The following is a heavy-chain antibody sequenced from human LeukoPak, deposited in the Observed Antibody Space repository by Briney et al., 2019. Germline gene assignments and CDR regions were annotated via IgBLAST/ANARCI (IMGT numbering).Heavy chain of an antibody. D-gene: IGHD3-22*01. CDR1: GGSISSYY. CDR2: IYYSGST. J-gene: IGHJ4*02. V-gene: IGHV4-59*01. CDR3: ARVSPYYYDSSGSRFDY. Sequence: PSETLSLTCTVSGGSISSYYWSWIRQPPGKVLEWIGYIYYSGSTNYNPSLKSRVTISVDTSKNQFSLKLSSVTAADTAVYYCARVSPYYYDSSGSRFDYWGQGTLVTVSS.